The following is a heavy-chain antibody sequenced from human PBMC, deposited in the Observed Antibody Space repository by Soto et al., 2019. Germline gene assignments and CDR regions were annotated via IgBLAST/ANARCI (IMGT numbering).Heavy chain of an antibody. CDR3: ARVVILVPTASTHYYYDMDV. D-gene: IGHD2-2*01. V-gene: IGHV1-69*01. J-gene: IGHJ6*02. Sequence: QVQLVQSGAEVRKPGSSVTVSCKASGGTFSNYAISWVRQAPGQGLEWMGGIIPIVGTGSSAQKFQGRVMITADEPTTTAYMELSSLRFEDTAVYYCARVVILVPTASTHYYYDMDVWGPGTTVTVSS. CDR1: GGTFSNYA. CDR2: IIPIVGTG.